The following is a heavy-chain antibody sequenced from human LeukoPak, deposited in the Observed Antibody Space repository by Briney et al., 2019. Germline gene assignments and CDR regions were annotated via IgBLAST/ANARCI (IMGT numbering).Heavy chain of an antibody. V-gene: IGHV1-46*01. CDR1: GFIFTNYF. CDR3: ARAVDQDFDY. D-gene: IGHD5-12*01. J-gene: IGHJ4*02. Sequence: ASMKVSCKASGFIFTNYFMHWVRQAPGQGLEWMVVIKPSDGSTRYAQRFQDRVTMTSDTSTTTLYMELSSLRAEDTAVYYCARAVDQDFDYWGQGTLVTVSS. CDR2: IKPSDGST.